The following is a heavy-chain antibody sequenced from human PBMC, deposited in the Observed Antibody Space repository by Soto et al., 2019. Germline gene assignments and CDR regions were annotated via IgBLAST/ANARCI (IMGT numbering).Heavy chain of an antibody. D-gene: IGHD3-22*01. Sequence: SETLSLTCTVSGGSISSGGYYWSWIRQHPGKGLEWIGNIYYSENTYYNPSLKSRLTISVDTSKNQFSLKLISVTAADTAVYYCARHFVAVVIKGWGYWGQGTLVTVSS. CDR1: GGSISSGGYY. J-gene: IGHJ4*02. CDR2: IYYSENT. V-gene: IGHV4-39*01. CDR3: ARHFVAVVIKGWGY.